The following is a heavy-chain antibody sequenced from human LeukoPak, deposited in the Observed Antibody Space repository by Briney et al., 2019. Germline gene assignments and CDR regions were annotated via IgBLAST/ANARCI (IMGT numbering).Heavy chain of an antibody. J-gene: IGHJ4*02. CDR2: IYYSGST. Sequence: SETLSLTCAVSGGSISSGGYSWSWIRQPPGKGLEWIGYIYYSGSTYYNPSLKSRVTISVDTSKNQFSLKLSSVTAADTAVYYCARGDFACSSTSCYVGSFDYWGQGTLVTVSS. CDR1: GGSISSGGYS. D-gene: IGHD2-2*01. CDR3: ARGDFACSSTSCYVGSFDY. V-gene: IGHV4-30-4*07.